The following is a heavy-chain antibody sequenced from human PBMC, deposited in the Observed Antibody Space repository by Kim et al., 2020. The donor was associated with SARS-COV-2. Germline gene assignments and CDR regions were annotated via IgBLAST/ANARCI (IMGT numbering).Heavy chain of an antibody. V-gene: IGHV3-21*01. CDR1: GFTFSSYT. J-gene: IGHJ4*02. Sequence: GGSLRLSCAASGFTFSSYTMNWVRQAPGTGLEWVSSIRSRGSFIYYADSVKGRFTISRDNTRNSLYLQMNSLRADDTAIYYCARDRDYYDSSGHMYWGQG. CDR2: IRSRGSFI. D-gene: IGHD3-22*01. CDR3: ARDRDYYDSSGHMY.